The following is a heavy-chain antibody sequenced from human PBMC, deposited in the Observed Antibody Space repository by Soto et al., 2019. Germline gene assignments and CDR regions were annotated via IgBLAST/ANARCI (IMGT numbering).Heavy chain of an antibody. J-gene: IGHJ6*02. V-gene: IGHV4-30-2*01. CDR3: ASFYDSSGYYYRNYYGMDF. CDR1: GGSISSGGYS. D-gene: IGHD3-22*01. Sequence: PSETLSLTCAVSGGSISSGGYSWSWIRQPPGKGLEWIGYIYHSGSTYYNPSLKSRVTISVDRSKNQFSLKLSSVTAADTAVYYCASFYDSSGYYYRNYYGMDFWGQGTSVTVSS. CDR2: IYHSGST.